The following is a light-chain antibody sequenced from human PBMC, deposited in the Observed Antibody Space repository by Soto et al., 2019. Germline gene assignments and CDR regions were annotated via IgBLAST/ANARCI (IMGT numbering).Light chain of an antibody. Sequence: QSVLTQPPSVSGAPGQGVTISCTGSSSNIGAGYDVHWYQHLPGTAPKLLIYSYTNRPSGVPGRFSGSKSGTSASLAITGLQAEDEADYYCQSYDTSLRDVFGSGTKVTV. V-gene: IGLV1-40*01. CDR3: QSYDTSLRDV. CDR2: SYT. CDR1: SSNIGAGYD. J-gene: IGLJ1*01.